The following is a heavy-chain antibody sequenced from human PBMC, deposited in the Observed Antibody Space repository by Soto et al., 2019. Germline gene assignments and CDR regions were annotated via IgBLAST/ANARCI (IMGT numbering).Heavy chain of an antibody. Sequence: ETLSLTGTVSVGSSSSSSYYWGWLLQPPGKGLEWIGSIYYSGSTYYNPSLKSRVTISVDTSKNQFSLKLSSVTAADTAVYYCARPNYDFWSGRRNWFDPWGQGTLVTVS. CDR1: VGSSSSSSYY. CDR3: ARPNYDFWSGRRNWFDP. J-gene: IGHJ5*02. D-gene: IGHD3-3*01. CDR2: IYYSGST. V-gene: IGHV4-39*01.